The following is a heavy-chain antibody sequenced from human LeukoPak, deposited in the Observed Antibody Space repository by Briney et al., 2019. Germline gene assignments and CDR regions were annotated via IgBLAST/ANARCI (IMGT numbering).Heavy chain of an antibody. Sequence: SETLSLTCTVSDYSISTGHYWGWIRQPPGKGLEWIGSVSRSGSTNYNPSLKSRVTMSVDTSKNQFSLKLSSVTAADTAVYYCARGQIVVVPAYYYYYYMDAWGKGTTVTVSS. V-gene: IGHV4-38-2*02. CDR2: VSRSGST. D-gene: IGHD2-2*01. J-gene: IGHJ6*03. CDR1: DYSISTGHY. CDR3: ARGQIVVVPAYYYYYYMDA.